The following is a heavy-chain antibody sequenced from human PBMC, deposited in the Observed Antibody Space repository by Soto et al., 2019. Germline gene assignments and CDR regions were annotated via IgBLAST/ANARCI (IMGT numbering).Heavy chain of an antibody. CDR1: GYSFTNYA. D-gene: IGHD3-10*01. CDR3: ARAPCGSGSYSSDYFDY. CDR2: INAANGNT. Sequence: GTSVKLSCKASGYSFTNYAMHWVRQAPGQRLEWMGWINAANGNTKYSQKFQGRVTITTDTSASTAYMELSSLRSEDTAVYYCARAPCGSGSYSSDYFDYWGQGTLVTVSS. J-gene: IGHJ4*02. V-gene: IGHV1-3*01.